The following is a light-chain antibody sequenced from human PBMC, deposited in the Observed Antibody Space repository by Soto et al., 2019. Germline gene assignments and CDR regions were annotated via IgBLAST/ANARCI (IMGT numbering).Light chain of an antibody. CDR3: QQYTNRPPWT. Sequence: DIVMTQSTATLSVSPGERATLSCRASQSVSTNLAWYQQKPGQAPRLLIYGASTRATGIPARFSGSGSGTEFTLTISSLQSEDDAVYYCQQYTNRPPWTFGQGTRVDIK. CDR2: GAS. CDR1: QSVSTN. J-gene: IGKJ1*01. V-gene: IGKV3-15*01.